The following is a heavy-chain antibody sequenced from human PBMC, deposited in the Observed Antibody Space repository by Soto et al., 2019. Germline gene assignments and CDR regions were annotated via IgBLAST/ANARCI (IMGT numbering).Heavy chain of an antibody. CDR1: GSTFTRDA. D-gene: IGHD6-6*01. CDR2: INAGNGNT. J-gene: IGHJ4*02. V-gene: IGHV1-3*01. CDR3: ARDEYSSSEFDY. Sequence: ALVPVSCKASGSTFTRDAMHWVSQAPGQRLEWMGWINAGNGNTKYSQKFQGRVTITRDTSASTAYMELSSLRSEDTAVYYCARDEYSSSEFDYWGQGTLVTVSS.